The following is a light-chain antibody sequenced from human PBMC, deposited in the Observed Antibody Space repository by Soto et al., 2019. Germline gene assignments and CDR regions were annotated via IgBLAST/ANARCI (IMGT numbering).Light chain of an antibody. Sequence: DIPMTQFPSTLSGSVGDRVTITCRASQTISSWLAWYQQKPGKAPKLLIYDASSLESGVPSRFSGSGSGTEFTLTISSLQPDDFATYYCQQYNSYSPWTFGQGTKVDI. V-gene: IGKV1-5*01. CDR2: DAS. CDR1: QTISSW. CDR3: QQYNSYSPWT. J-gene: IGKJ1*01.